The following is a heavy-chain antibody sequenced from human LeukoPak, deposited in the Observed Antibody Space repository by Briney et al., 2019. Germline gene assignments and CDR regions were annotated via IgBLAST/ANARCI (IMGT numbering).Heavy chain of an antibody. CDR3: ARGGSDYGPFDY. J-gene: IGHJ4*02. V-gene: IGHV3-30-3*01. CDR1: GFTFSSYA. Sequence: GRSLRLSCAGSGFTFSSYAMHWVRQAPGKGLEWVAVISYDGSNKYYADSVKGRFTISRDNSKNTLYLQMNSLRAEDTAVHYCARGGSDYGPFDYWGQGTLVTVSS. D-gene: IGHD4-17*01. CDR2: ISYDGSNK.